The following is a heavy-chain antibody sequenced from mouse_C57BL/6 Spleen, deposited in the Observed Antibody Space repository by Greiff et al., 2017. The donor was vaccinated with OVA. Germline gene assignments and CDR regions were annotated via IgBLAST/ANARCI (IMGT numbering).Heavy chain of an antibody. CDR2: IDPSDSYT. CDR3: ARRLTVYYFDY. CDR1: GYTFTSYW. V-gene: IGHV1-50*01. D-gene: IGHD4-1*01. J-gene: IGHJ2*01. Sequence: VQLQQPGAELVKPGASVKLSCKASGYTFTSYWMQWVKQRPGQGLEWIGEIDPSDSYTNYNQKFKGKATLTVDTSSSTAYMQLSSLTSEDSAVYYCARRLTVYYFDYWGQGTTLTVSS.